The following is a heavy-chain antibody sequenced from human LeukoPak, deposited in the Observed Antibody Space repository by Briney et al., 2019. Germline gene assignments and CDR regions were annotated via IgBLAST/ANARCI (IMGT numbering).Heavy chain of an antibody. V-gene: IGHV1-18*01. CDR3: ARERRGYDFWSGYYDAFDI. D-gene: IGHD3-3*01. J-gene: IGHJ3*02. Sequence: GASVKVSCKASGYSFTSYGISWVRQAPGQGLEWMGWISAYNGNTNYAQKLQGRVTMTTDTSTSTAYMELRSLRSDDTAVYYCARERRGYDFWSGYYDAFDIWGQGTMVTVSS. CDR2: ISAYNGNT. CDR1: GYSFTSYG.